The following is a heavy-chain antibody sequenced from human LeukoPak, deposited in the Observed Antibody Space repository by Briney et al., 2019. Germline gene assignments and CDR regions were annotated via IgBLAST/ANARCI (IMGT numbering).Heavy chain of an antibody. J-gene: IGHJ4*02. CDR2: INPNSGGT. Sequence: ASVKVSCKASGYTFTGYFIHWVRQAPGQGLEWMGWINPNSGGTKYAQKFQGRVTMTRDTSISTAYMELSRLRSDDTAVYYCATEVTDWGQGTLVTVSS. V-gene: IGHV1-2*02. CDR3: ATEVTD. D-gene: IGHD5-18*01. CDR1: GYTFTGYF.